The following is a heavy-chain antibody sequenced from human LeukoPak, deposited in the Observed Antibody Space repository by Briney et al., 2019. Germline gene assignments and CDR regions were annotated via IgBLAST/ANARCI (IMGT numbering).Heavy chain of an antibody. J-gene: IGHJ5*01. Sequence: GGPLRLFCGLSECILHNYVLAFLGQDTGKCLERVCGVGWHGLGKSYVGAMKGRFTIFRDNADNSLYLQINDLRAEDTAFYYCARDRGCTRSTCYERGWFDTWGHGTLVTVSS. CDR3: ARDRGCTRSTCYERGWFDT. D-gene: IGHD2-2*01. CDR2: VGWHGLGK. V-gene: IGHV3-20*04. CDR1: ECILHNYV.